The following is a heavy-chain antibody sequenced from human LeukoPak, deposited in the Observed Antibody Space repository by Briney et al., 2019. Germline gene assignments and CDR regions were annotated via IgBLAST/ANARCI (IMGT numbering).Heavy chain of an antibody. V-gene: IGHV1-2*02. D-gene: IGHD3-10*01. Sequence: ASVKVSCKASGYTFTGYYMHWVRQAPGQGLEWMGWINPNSGGTNYAQKFQGRVTMTRDTSISTACMELSRLRSDDTAVYYCARGLSLLWFRELLSNGTKFLKANWFDPWGQGTLVTVSS. J-gene: IGHJ5*02. CDR1: GYTFTGYY. CDR3: ARGLSLLWFRELLSNGTKFLKANWFDP. CDR2: INPNSGGT.